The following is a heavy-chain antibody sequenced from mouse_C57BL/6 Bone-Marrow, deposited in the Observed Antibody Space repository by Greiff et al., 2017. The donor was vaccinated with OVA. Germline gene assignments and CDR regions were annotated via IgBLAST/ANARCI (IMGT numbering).Heavy chain of an antibody. Sequence: VKVVESGPGLVQPSQSLSISCTVSGFSLTSYGVHWVRQSPGKGLEWLGVIWRGGSTDYNAAFMSRLSITKDNSKSQVFFKMNSLQADDTAIYXCARTGSSMDYWGQGTSVTVSS. CDR2: IWRGGST. D-gene: IGHD4-1*01. V-gene: IGHV2-5*01. J-gene: IGHJ4*01. CDR3: ARTGSSMDY. CDR1: GFSLTSYG.